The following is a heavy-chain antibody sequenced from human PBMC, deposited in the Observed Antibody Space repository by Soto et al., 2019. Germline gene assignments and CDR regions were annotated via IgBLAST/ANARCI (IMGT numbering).Heavy chain of an antibody. CDR2: INPNSGGT. Sequence: ASVKVSCKASGYTFTGYYMHWVRQAPGQGLEWMGWINPNSGGTNYAQKFQGWVTMTRDTSISTAYMELSRLRSDDTAVYYCARGDPPPNCTNGVCYSEETIYGMDVWGQGTTVTVSS. CDR3: ARGDPPPNCTNGVCYSEETIYGMDV. CDR1: GYTFTGYY. J-gene: IGHJ6*02. V-gene: IGHV1-2*04. D-gene: IGHD2-8*01.